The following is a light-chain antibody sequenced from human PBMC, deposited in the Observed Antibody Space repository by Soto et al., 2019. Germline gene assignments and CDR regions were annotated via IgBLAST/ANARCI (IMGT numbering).Light chain of an antibody. Sequence: DIQMTQSPSALSASIRDRVTITCRASQGIGNYVAWFQVKPGKGPKRLIYAASSLQSGVPSRFSGYGSGTEFTLTISSLQPEDSAIYYCLQHNSYPLTFGGGTKVEI. CDR3: LQHNSYPLT. V-gene: IGKV1-17*03. CDR2: AAS. CDR1: QGIGNY. J-gene: IGKJ4*01.